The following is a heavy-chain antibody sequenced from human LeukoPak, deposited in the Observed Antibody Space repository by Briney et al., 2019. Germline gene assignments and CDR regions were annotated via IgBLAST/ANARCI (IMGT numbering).Heavy chain of an antibody. CDR3: ARDPYSNYFIDY. CDR1: GFTFSSYS. D-gene: IGHD4-11*01. Sequence: PGGSLRLSCAASGFTFSSYSMNWVRQAPGKGLEWVSSISSSSSYIYYADSVKGRFTIPRDNAKNSLYLQMNSLRAEDTAVYYCARDPYSNYFIDYWGQGTLVTVSS. J-gene: IGHJ4*02. V-gene: IGHV3-21*01. CDR2: ISSSSSYI.